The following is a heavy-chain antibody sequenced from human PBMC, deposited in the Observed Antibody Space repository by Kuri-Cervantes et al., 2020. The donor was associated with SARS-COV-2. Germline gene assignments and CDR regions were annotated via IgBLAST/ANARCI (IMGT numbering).Heavy chain of an antibody. CDR3: ARHDLTTETTRERGLDY. J-gene: IGHJ4*02. CDR2: IYYSGST. D-gene: IGHD4-17*01. Sequence: GSLRLSCTVSGDSISSNSYYWGWIRQPPGRGLEWIGSIYYSGSTYYDPSLKSRVTIFVDTSKNQFSVKLRSVTAADTAVYYCARHDLTTETTRERGLDYWGQGTLVTVSS. CDR1: GDSISSNSYY. V-gene: IGHV4-39*01.